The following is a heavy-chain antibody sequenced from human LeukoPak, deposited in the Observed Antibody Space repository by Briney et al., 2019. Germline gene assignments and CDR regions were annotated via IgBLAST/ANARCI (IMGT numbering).Heavy chain of an antibody. Sequence: GGSLRLSCAASGFTFSSYGMHWVRQAPGKGLEWVAVISYDGSNKYYADSVKGRFTISRDNSKNTLYLQMNSLRAEDTAVYYCARGLTVTTTDYWGQGTLVTVSS. CDR2: ISYDGSNK. J-gene: IGHJ4*02. V-gene: IGHV3-30*03. CDR1: GFTFSSYG. D-gene: IGHD4-17*01. CDR3: ARGLTVTTTDY.